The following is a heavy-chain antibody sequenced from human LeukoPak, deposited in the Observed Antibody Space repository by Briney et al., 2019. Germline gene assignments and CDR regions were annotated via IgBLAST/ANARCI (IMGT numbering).Heavy chain of an antibody. J-gene: IGHJ4*02. V-gene: IGHV3-21*01. CDR1: GFTFSSYS. CDR3: ARGHLGATLFSSIDY. CDR2: ISTSSSYI. Sequence: GGSLRLSCAASGFTFSSYSMNWVRQAPGKGLEWVSSISTSSSYIYYADSVKGRFTISRDNARNSLYLQMNSLRAEDTAVYYCARGHLGATLFSSIDYWGQGTLVTVSS. D-gene: IGHD1-26*01.